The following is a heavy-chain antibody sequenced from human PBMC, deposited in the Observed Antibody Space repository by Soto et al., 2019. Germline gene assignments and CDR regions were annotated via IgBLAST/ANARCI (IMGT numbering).Heavy chain of an antibody. J-gene: IGHJ6*03. V-gene: IGHV1-24*01. Sequence: ASVKVSCKVSGYTLTELSMHWVRQAPGKGLEWMGGFDPEDGETIYAQKFQGRVTMTEATSTDTAYMELSSLRSEDTAVYYCATGGGYYYYMDVWGKGTTVTVSS. CDR2: FDPEDGET. CDR3: ATGGGYYYYMDV. D-gene: IGHD3-16*01. CDR1: GYTLTELS.